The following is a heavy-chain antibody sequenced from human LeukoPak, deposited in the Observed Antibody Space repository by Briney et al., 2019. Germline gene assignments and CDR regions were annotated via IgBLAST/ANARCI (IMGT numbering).Heavy chain of an antibody. J-gene: IGHJ4*02. CDR3: ARGVRGLVLRGRYYFDY. CDR2: IYNGVNT. V-gene: IGHV4-61*01. D-gene: IGHD6-19*01. Sequence: SETLSLTCTVSGASVSSASYWTWIRQPPGKGVEWIAHIYNGVNTNYNPSLKSRVTISVDTSKNQFSLKLSSVTAADTAVYYCARGVRGLVLRGRYYFDYWGQGTLVTVSS. CDR1: GASVSSASY.